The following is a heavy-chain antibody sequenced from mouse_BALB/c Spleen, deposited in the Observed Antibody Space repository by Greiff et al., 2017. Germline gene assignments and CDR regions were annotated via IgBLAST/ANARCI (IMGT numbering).Heavy chain of an antibody. V-gene: IGHV14-3*02. J-gene: IGHJ4*01. D-gene: IGHD2-14*01. CDR1: GFNFKDTY. CDR2: IDPANGNT. CDR3: AREVRRPNYYAMDY. Sequence: EVQLQQSGAELVKPGASVKLSCTASGFNFKDTYMHWVKQRPEQGLEWIGRIDPANGNTKYDPKFQGKATITADTSSNTAYLQLSSLTSEDTAVYYCAREVRRPNYYAMDYWGQGTSVTVSS.